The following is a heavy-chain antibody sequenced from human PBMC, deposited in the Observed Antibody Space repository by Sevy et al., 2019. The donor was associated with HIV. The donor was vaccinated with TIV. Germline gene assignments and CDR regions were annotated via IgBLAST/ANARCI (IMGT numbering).Heavy chain of an antibody. J-gene: IGHJ6*02. V-gene: IGHV4-59*01. D-gene: IGHD6-13*01. CDR2: IYYSGST. Sequence: SETLSLTCTVSGGSISSYYWSCIRQPPGKGLEWIGYIYYSGSTNYNPSLKSRVTISVDTSKNQFSLKLSSVTAADTAVYYCARGHSSSWYTTGYYYGMDVWGQGTTVTVSS. CDR1: GGSISSYY. CDR3: ARGHSSSWYTTGYYYGMDV.